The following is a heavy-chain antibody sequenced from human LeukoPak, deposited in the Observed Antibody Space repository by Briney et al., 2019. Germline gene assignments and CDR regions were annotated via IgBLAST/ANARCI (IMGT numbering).Heavy chain of an antibody. J-gene: IGHJ4*02. CDR2: MSPNSGNT. Sequence: ASVKVSCKASRYTFSNYDINWVRQATGQGLEWMGWMSPNSGNTGYAQKLQGRVTMTTDTSTSTAYMELRSLRSDDTAVYYCARVARWLQPESDFDYWGQGTLVTVSS. D-gene: IGHD5-24*01. CDR1: RYTFSNYD. V-gene: IGHV1-8*01. CDR3: ARVARWLQPESDFDY.